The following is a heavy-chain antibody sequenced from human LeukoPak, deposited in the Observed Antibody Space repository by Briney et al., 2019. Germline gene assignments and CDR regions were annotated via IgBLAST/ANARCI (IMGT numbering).Heavy chain of an antibody. D-gene: IGHD1-26*01. V-gene: IGHV3-43*02. Sequence: GGSLRLSCAASGFTFDDYAMHWVRQAPGNGLEWVSLISGDTTYYADSVKGRFTISRDTSKNSLYLQMNSLRTEDTALYYCAKARATDFDYWGQGTLVTVSS. CDR2: ISGDTT. J-gene: IGHJ4*02. CDR3: AKARATDFDY. CDR1: GFTFDDYA.